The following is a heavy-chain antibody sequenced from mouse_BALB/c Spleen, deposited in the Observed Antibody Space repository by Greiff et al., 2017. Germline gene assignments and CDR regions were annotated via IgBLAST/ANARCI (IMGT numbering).Heavy chain of an antibody. CDR2: IYPGNSDT. Sequence: VQLQQSGTVLARPGASVKMSCKASGYSFTSYWMHWVKQRPGQGLEWIGAIYPGNSDTSYNQKFKGKAKLTAVTSASTAYMELSSLTNEDSAVYYCTREDYGNYDWYFDVWGAGTTVTVSS. J-gene: IGHJ1*01. CDR3: TREDYGNYDWYFDV. D-gene: IGHD2-1*01. CDR1: GYSFTSYW. V-gene: IGHV1-5*01.